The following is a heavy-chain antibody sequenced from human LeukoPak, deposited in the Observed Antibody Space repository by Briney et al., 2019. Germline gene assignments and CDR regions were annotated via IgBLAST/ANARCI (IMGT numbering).Heavy chain of an antibody. CDR3: AIRLFIAAAGTVDY. CDR2: IVVGSGNT. V-gene: IGHV1-58*02. J-gene: IGHJ4*02. CDR1: GFTFTSSA. Sequence: SVKVSCKASGFTFTSSAMQWVRQARGQRLEWIGWIVVGSGNTNYAQKFQGRVTITTDESTSTAYMELSSLRSEDTAVYYCAIRLFIAAAGTVDYWGQGTLVTVSS. D-gene: IGHD6-13*01.